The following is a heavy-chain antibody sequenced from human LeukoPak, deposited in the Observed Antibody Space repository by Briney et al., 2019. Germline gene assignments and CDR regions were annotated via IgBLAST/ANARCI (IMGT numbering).Heavy chain of an antibody. CDR1: GYSFTAFY. CDR3: ARDGEYGTGSYYRGCFDY. Sequence: ASVKVSCKASGYSFTAFYIHWVRQAPGQGLEWMGWIHPRSGETNYAYKFRGRVTMTRDTSISTTYMDLSSLGSDETAVYYCARDGEYGTGSYYRGCFDYWGQGTLATVSS. J-gene: IGHJ4*02. V-gene: IGHV1-2*02. CDR2: IHPRSGET. D-gene: IGHD3-10*01.